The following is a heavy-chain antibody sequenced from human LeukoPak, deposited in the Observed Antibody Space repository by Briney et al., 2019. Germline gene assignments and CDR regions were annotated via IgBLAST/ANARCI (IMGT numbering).Heavy chain of an antibody. CDR2: TSYSGST. CDR3: SRTTGDSAIIAAQ. Sequence: SETLSLTCTVSGGSISGSCCYWGWIRQTPGKDLEWIGSTSYSGSTHYNPSFKSRVTVSVDTSKNQFFLNLSSVTAADTAVYYCSRTTGDSAIIAAQWGQGTLVTVSS. CDR1: GGSISGSCCY. D-gene: IGHD3-16*01. J-gene: IGHJ4*02. V-gene: IGHV4-39*01.